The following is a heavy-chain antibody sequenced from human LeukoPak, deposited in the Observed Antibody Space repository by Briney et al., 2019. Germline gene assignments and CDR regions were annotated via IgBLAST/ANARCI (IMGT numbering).Heavy chain of an antibody. J-gene: IGHJ4*02. CDR1: GGSISSSSYY. CDR2: IYYSGST. D-gene: IGHD3-10*01. Sequence: SETLSLTCTVSGGSISSSSYYWGWIRQPPGKGLEWIGSIYYSGSTYYNPSLMIRVTISVDTSKNQFSLKLSSVTAADTAVYYCARWGYYGSGSPFDYWGQGTLVTVSS. V-gene: IGHV4-39*01. CDR3: ARWGYYGSGSPFDY.